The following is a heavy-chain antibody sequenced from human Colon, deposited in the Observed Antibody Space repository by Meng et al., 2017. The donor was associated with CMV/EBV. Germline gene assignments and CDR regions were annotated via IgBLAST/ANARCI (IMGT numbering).Heavy chain of an antibody. CDR3: VRDDNWYGMDV. D-gene: IGHD1-14*01. V-gene: IGHV1-69*16. Sequence: SVKVSCKASGFPFTSYSFTWVRQAPGQGLEWMGGIIPIHDTTNYAQKFQGRVTVTTDESTSTVYMELSRLTSDDTAVYYCVRDDNWYGMDVWGQGTTVTVSS. J-gene: IGHJ6*02. CDR2: IIPIHDTT. CDR1: GFPFTSYS.